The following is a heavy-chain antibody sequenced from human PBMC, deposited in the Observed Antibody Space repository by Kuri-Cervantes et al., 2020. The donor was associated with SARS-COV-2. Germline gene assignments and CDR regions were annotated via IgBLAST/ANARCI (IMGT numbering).Heavy chain of an antibody. V-gene: IGHV4-61*01. CDR2: IYYSGST. CDR3: AGGNYYYYYGMDV. J-gene: IGHJ6*02. CDR1: GGSVSSGSYY. Sequence: GSLRLSCTVSGGSVSSGSYYWSWIRQPPGKGLEWIGYIYYSGSTNYNPSLKSRVTISVDTSKNQLSLKLSSVTAADTAVYYCAGGNYYYYYGMDVWGQGTTVSVSS.